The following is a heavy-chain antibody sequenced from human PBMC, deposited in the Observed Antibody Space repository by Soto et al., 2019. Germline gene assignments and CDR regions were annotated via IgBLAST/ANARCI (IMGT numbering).Heavy chain of an antibody. CDR2: ISFYNGHT. V-gene: IGHV1-18*01. Sequence: QVQLVQSGGEVKKPGASVKVSCKASGDTVTKYGISWVRQAPGQGLEWLGWISFYNGHTNYALKFQDRITFTTDTSTSTASMALRSLTSDHTAVYYCASATSIAVAGKETWGQGTLVTVSS. CDR3: ASATSIAVAGKET. CDR1: GDTVTKYG. D-gene: IGHD6-19*01. J-gene: IGHJ4*02.